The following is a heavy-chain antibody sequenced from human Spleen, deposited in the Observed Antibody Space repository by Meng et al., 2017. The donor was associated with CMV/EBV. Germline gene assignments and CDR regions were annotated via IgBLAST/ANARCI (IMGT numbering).Heavy chain of an antibody. CDR3: ARGGGYDNYFDY. CDR2: INHSGST. J-gene: IGHJ4*02. V-gene: IGHV4-34*01. Sequence: QVQLQQWGAGLLKPSETLSLTCAVYGGSFSGYYWSWIRQPPGKGLEWIGEINHSGSTNYNPSLKSRVTISVDTSKNQFSLKLSSVTAADTAVYYCARGGGYDNYFDYWGQGTLVTVSS. CDR1: GGSFSGYY. D-gene: IGHD5-12*01.